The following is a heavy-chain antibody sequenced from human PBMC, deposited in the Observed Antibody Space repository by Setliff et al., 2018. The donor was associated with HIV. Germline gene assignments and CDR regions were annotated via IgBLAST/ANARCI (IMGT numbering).Heavy chain of an antibody. Sequence: SETLSLTCSVSGGSVRSGDYFWTWIRQLPGKGLEWIGYVYVSGNTNYNPSLRSRVTISLDRSKDQFSLKLNSLTAADTARYYCAREGMQGGFDLWGQGTQVTVSS. CDR2: VYVSGNT. CDR3: AREGMQGGFDL. J-gene: IGHJ3*01. D-gene: IGHD2-15*01. V-gene: IGHV4-31*03. CDR1: GGSVRSGDYF.